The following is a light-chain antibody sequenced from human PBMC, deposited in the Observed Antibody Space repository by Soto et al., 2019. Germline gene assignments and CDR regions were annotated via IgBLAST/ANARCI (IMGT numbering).Light chain of an antibody. Sequence: QSVLPQPPSVSGAPGQRVTISCTGSSSNIGAGYDVHWYQQFPGTAPKLLLYGSTNRPSGVPDRFSGSKSGTSASLAIAGLQTEDEADYYCQSYDSSLSAVVFGGGTKLTVL. CDR3: QSYDSSLSAVV. CDR1: SSNIGAGYD. CDR2: GST. J-gene: IGLJ2*01. V-gene: IGLV1-40*01.